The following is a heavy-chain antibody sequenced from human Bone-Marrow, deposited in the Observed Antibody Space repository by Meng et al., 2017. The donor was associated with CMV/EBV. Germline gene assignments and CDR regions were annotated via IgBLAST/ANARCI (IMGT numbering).Heavy chain of an antibody. Sequence: SVKVSCKASGGTFSSYIISWVRQAPGQGLEWMGRIIPILGIANYAQKFQGRVTITADKSTRTAYMELSSLRSEDTAVDYCARVGAGLSPPFDYWGQGTRVTVSS. CDR3: ARVGAGLSPPFDY. CDR2: IIPILGIA. J-gene: IGHJ4*02. V-gene: IGHV1-69*02. CDR1: GGTFSSYI. D-gene: IGHD1-26*01.